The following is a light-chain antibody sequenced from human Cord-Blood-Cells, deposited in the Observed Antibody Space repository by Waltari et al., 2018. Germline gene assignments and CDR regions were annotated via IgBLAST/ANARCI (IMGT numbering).Light chain of an antibody. J-gene: IGKJ5*01. V-gene: IGKV1-33*01. CDR3: QQYDNLIT. CDR1: QDISNY. Sequence: DIQMTQSPSSLSASVGDRVTITCQASQDISNYLNWYQQKQGKAPKLLIYDASNLETGVPSRFSESGSETDFTFTISSLQPEDIATYYCQQYDNLITFGQGTRLEIK. CDR2: DAS.